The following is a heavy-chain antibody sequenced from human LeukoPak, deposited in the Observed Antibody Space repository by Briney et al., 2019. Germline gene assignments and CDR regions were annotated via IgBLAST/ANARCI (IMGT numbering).Heavy chain of an antibody. CDR2: TFYRSKWNN. V-gene: IGHV6-1*01. D-gene: IGHD2-8*02. Sequence: SQTLSLTCAISGDTVSSKRAAWNWIRQSPLRGLEWLGRTFYRSKWNNDCAVSVKGRITIKPDTSKNQFSLQLNSVPPEDTAVYYCANLRTGTSDVFDIWGQGTMVTVSS. CDR1: GDTVSSKRAA. J-gene: IGHJ3*02. CDR3: ANLRTGTSDVFDI.